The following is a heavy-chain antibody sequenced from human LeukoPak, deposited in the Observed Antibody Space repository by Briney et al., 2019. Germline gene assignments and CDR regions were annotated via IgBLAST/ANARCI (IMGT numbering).Heavy chain of an antibody. Sequence: PSETLSLTCAVSGASISGSGYYWGWIRQPPGKGLEWIGNIYYSGSTYYNASLQSRVTISIDTSKNQFSLKLSSVTAADTAVYYCARLGRDGYNFDYWGQGTLVTVSS. J-gene: IGHJ4*02. CDR1: GASISGSGYY. V-gene: IGHV4-39*01. D-gene: IGHD5-24*01. CDR2: IYYSGST. CDR3: ARLGRDGYNFDY.